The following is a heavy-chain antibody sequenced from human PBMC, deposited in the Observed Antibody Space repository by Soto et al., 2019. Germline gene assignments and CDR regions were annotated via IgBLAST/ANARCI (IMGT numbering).Heavy chain of an antibody. V-gene: IGHV3-30*18. J-gene: IGHJ6*02. CDR1: GITFGSRA. Sequence: GGSLRLSCVASGITFGSRAMSWVRQAPGEGLEWVAAISYDEIDKKYASSVKGRFTVSRDNVKNTLSLQMNSLRPEDTAVYYCAKDSGYQLPDNYFYYGLDVWGQGTTVTVSS. CDR3: AKDSGYQLPDNYFYYGLDV. D-gene: IGHD2-2*01. CDR2: ISYDEIDK.